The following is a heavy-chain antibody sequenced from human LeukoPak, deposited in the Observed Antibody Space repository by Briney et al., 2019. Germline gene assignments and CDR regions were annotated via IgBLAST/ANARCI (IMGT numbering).Heavy chain of an antibody. J-gene: IGHJ4*02. V-gene: IGHV4-39*01. CDR2: IYYSGST. D-gene: IGHD6-13*01. CDR3: ARSTPGSWCKDYFDY. Sequence: SETLSLTCTVSGGSISSSSYYWGWIRQPPGKGLEWIGSIYYSGSTYYNPSLKSRVTISVDTSKNQFSLKLSSVTAADTAVYYCARSTPGSWCKDYFDYWGQGTLVTVSS. CDR1: GGSISSSSYY.